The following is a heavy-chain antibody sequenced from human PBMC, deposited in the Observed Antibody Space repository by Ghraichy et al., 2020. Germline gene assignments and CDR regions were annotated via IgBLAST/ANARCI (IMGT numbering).Heavy chain of an antibody. J-gene: IGHJ6*02. Sequence: ASVKVSCKASGYTFTGYYMHWVRQAPGQGLEWMGWINPNSGGTNYAQKFQGRVTMTRDTSISTAYMELSRLRSDDTAVYYCARVEDGSYYYYGMDVWGQGTTVTVSS. CDR2: INPNSGGT. V-gene: IGHV1-2*02. CDR1: GYTFTGYY. CDR3: ARVEDGSYYYYGMDV. D-gene: IGHD3-10*01.